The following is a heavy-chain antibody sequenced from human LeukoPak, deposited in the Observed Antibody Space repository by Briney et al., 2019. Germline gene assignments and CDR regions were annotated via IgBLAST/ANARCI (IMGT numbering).Heavy chain of an antibody. CDR1: EFSFSHYG. V-gene: IGHV3-33*03. Sequence: PGGSLRLSCAASEFSFSHYGMHWVRQAPGKGLEWVAVIWNDGSNEYYADSVKGRFTISRDNTNNTLYLQMHSLRVEDTGIYFCAKDRVTTASGTFDYWGLGTLVTVSS. D-gene: IGHD1-1*01. CDR2: IWNDGSNE. CDR3: AKDRVTTASGTFDY. J-gene: IGHJ4*02.